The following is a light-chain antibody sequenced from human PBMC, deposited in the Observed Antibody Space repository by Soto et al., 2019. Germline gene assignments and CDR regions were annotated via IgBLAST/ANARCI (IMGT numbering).Light chain of an antibody. CDR2: GAS. J-gene: IGKJ5*01. Sequence: EIVMTQAPATLSVSPGERATLSCRASQSVSSNLAWYQQKPGQAPRLLIYGASTRATGIPARFSGSGSGTEFSLPISSLQSEDFAVYYCQQYNNWPPITFGQGTRLEIK. V-gene: IGKV3-15*01. CDR3: QQYNNWPPIT. CDR1: QSVSSN.